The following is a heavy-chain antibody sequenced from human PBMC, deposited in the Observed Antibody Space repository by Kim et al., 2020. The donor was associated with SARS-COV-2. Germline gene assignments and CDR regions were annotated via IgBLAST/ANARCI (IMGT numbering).Heavy chain of an antibody. V-gene: IGHV4-34*01. Sequence: SETLSLTCAVYGGSFSGYYWSWIRQPPGKGLEWIGEINHSGSTNYNPSLKSRVTISVDTSKNQFSLKLSSVTAADTAVYYCARGGRRGGAVAGSADYSGQGTLVTVSS. CDR3: ARGGRRGGAVAGSADY. J-gene: IGHJ4*02. CDR2: INHSGST. D-gene: IGHD6-19*01. CDR1: GGSFSGYY.